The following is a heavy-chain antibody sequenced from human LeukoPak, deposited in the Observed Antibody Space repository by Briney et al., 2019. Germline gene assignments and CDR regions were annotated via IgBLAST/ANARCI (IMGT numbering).Heavy chain of an antibody. CDR1: GYTFTSYG. CDR2: ISAYNGNT. Sequence: ASVKVSCKASGYTFTSYGISWVRQAPGQGLEWMGWISAYNGNTNYAQKLQGRVTMTTDTSTSTAYMELRSLRSDDTVVYYCARGGYGDYSQGFNFQHWGQGTLVTVSS. D-gene: IGHD4-17*01. CDR3: ARGGYGDYSQGFNFQH. J-gene: IGHJ1*01. V-gene: IGHV1-18*01.